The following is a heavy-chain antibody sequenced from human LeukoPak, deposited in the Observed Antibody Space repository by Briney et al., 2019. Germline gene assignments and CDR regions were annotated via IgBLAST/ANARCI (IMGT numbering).Heavy chain of an antibody. V-gene: IGHV3-21*01. CDR3: TRGRNDYGDPDAFDI. CDR1: GFTFSDFA. D-gene: IGHD4-17*01. J-gene: IGHJ3*02. Sequence: GGSLRLSCAASGFTFSDFAMNWVRQAPGKGLEWVSSITRVSTYIYYAESVQGRFTISRDNHKDLLYLQLNSLRGDDTGIYYCTRGRNDYGDPDAFDIWGQGTVFTVSS. CDR2: ITRVSTYI.